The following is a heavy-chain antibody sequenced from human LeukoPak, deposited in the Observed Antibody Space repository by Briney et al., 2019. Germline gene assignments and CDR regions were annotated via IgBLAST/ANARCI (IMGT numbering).Heavy chain of an antibody. Sequence: PGGSLRLSCAASGFTFSSYAMSWVRQAPGKGLEWVSAISSTSDNIYYADSVKGRFTISRDNSKNTLYLQMNSLRAEDTAVYYCAKPYCSGDCYYDYWGQGTLVTVSS. D-gene: IGHD2-21*02. CDR3: AKPYCSGDCYYDY. CDR2: ISSTSDNI. J-gene: IGHJ4*02. V-gene: IGHV3-23*01. CDR1: GFTFSSYA.